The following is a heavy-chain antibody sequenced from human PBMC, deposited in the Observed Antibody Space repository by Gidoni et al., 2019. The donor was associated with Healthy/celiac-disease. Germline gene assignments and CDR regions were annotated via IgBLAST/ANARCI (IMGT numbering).Heavy chain of an antibody. Sequence: AAGCTHSSYAMSWVRQAPGKGLEWVSAISGSGGSTYYADSVKGRFTISRDNSKNTLYLQMNSLRAEDTAVYYCAKETRIEMATMVDYWGQGTLVTVSS. CDR1: GCTHSSYA. CDR3: AKETRIEMATMVDY. D-gene: IGHD3-22*01. V-gene: IGHV3-23*01. CDR2: ISGSGGST. J-gene: IGHJ4*02.